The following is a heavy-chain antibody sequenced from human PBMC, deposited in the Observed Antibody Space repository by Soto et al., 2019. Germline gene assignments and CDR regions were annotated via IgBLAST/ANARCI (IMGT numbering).Heavy chain of an antibody. Sequence: PSETLSLTCAVSGASIRSDYWSWIRQIPGRGLEWIGYIYDSERTNYNPSLKSRVTISIDTSKNQFSLKLSSVTAADTAVYYCASRKSSPYFDYWGQGTLVTVSS. V-gene: IGHV4-59*12. D-gene: IGHD3-10*01. J-gene: IGHJ4*02. CDR2: IYDSERT. CDR1: GASIRSDY. CDR3: ASRKSSPYFDY.